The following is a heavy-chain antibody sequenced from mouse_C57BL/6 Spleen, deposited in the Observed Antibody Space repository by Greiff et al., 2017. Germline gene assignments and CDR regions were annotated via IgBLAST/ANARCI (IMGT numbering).Heavy chain of an antibody. D-gene: IGHD2-5*01. V-gene: IGHV1-52*01. Sequence: QVQLKQPGAELVRPGSSVKLSCKASGYTFTSYWMHWVKQRPIQGLEWIGNIDPSDSETHYNQKFKDKATLTVDKSSSTAYMQLSSLTSEDSAVYYCAREDYSNYSYYFDYWGQGTTLTVSS. J-gene: IGHJ2*01. CDR1: GYTFTSYW. CDR2: IDPSDSET. CDR3: AREDYSNYSYYFDY.